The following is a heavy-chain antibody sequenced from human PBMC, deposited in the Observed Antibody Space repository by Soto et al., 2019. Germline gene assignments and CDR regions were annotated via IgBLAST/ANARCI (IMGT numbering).Heavy chain of an antibody. CDR3: AKYMGLWFGELSVDY. D-gene: IGHD3-10*01. Sequence: GGSLRLSCAASGFTFSSYAMSWVRQAPGKGLEWVSAISGSGGSTYYADSVKGRFTISRDNSKNTLYLQMNSLRAEDTAVYYCAKYMGLWFGELSVDYWGQGTLVTVSS. CDR2: ISGSGGST. J-gene: IGHJ4*02. CDR1: GFTFSSYA. V-gene: IGHV3-23*01.